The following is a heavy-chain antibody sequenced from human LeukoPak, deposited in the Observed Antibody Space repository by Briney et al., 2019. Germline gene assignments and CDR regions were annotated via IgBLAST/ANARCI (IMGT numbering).Heavy chain of an antibody. CDR3: ARVTDLKWLVGVDY. CDR2: INPNSGGT. D-gene: IGHD6-19*01. CDR1: GYTFTGYY. V-gene: IGHV1-2*02. J-gene: IGHJ4*02. Sequence: ASVKVSCKASGYTFTGYYMHWVRQAPGQGLEWMGWINPNSGGTNYAQKFQGRVTMTRDTSISTAYMELSRLRSDDTAVYYCARVTDLKWLVGVDYWGQGTLVTVSS.